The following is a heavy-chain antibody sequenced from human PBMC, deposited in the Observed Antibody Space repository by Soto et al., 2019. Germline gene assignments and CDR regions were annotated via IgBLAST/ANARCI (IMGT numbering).Heavy chain of an antibody. J-gene: IGHJ6*02. Sequence: WGSLRLSCAASGFTFSAYGMHWVRQAPGKWLEWVAVISYDERNKYYADSVKGRFTISRDNSKNTLYLQMNSLRAEDTAMYYCANTKYEFWGRGVWGQGTKVTVS. CDR2: ISYDERNK. V-gene: IGHV3-30*18. CDR1: GFTFSAYG. CDR3: ANTKYEFWGRGV. D-gene: IGHD3-3*01.